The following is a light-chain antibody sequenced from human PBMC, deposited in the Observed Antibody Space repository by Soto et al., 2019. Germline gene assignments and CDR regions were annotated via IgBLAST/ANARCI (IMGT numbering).Light chain of an antibody. V-gene: IGLV1-44*01. CDR2: SNN. CDR1: SSNIGSNT. Sequence: QSVLTQPPSASGTPGQRVTISCSGSSSNIGSNTVNWYQQLPGTAPNLLIYSNNQRPSGVPDRFSGSKSGTSASLAISGLQSEDEADDYCAAWDDSLNAVVFGGGTQLTVL. J-gene: IGLJ2*01. CDR3: AAWDDSLNAVV.